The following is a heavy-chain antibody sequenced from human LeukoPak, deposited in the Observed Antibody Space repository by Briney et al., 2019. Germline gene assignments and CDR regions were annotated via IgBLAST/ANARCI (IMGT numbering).Heavy chain of an antibody. CDR1: GFTFSSYA. J-gene: IGHJ3*02. Sequence: PGRSLRLSCAASGFTFSSYAMHWVRQAPGKGLEWVAVISYDGSNKYYADSVKGRFTISRDNSKNTLYLQMNSLRAEDTAVYYCARVNPTYCGGDCYSLNVRPLGLAFDIWGQGTMVTVSS. D-gene: IGHD2-21*02. CDR2: ISYDGSNK. CDR3: ARVNPTYCGGDCYSLNVRPLGLAFDI. V-gene: IGHV3-30*04.